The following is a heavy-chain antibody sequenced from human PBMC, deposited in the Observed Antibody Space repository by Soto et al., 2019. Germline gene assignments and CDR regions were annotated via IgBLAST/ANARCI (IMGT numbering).Heavy chain of an antibody. CDR3: ARGRGFVLRFLEWLSRPFDP. J-gene: IGHJ5*01. Sequence: QVQLQQWGAGLLKPSETLSLTCAVYGGSFSGYYWSWIRQPPGKGLEWIGEINHSGSTNYNPSLKGRVTISVETSKNQFSLKLSSVTAADTAVYYCARGRGFVLRFLEWLSRPFDPWGQGTLVTVSS. V-gene: IGHV4-34*01. CDR1: GGSFSGYY. D-gene: IGHD3-3*01. CDR2: INHSGST.